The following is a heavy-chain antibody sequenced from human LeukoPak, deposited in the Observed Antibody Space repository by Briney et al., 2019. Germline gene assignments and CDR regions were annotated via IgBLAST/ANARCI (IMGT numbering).Heavy chain of an antibody. Sequence: GGSLRLSCAASGFIFGNYGMHWVRQAPGKGLEWVAYIRYDGSNDAHADSVKGRFTISRDNAKNSLYLQMNSLRAEDTAVYYCAELGITMIGGVWGKGTTVTISS. J-gene: IGHJ6*04. D-gene: IGHD3-10*02. CDR3: AELGITMIGGV. CDR2: IRYDGSND. V-gene: IGHV3-30*02. CDR1: GFIFGNYG.